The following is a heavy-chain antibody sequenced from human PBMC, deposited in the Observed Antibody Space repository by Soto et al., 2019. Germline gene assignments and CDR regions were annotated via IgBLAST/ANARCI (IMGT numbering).Heavy chain of an antibody. V-gene: IGHV3-30*18. Sequence: PGGSLRLSCAASGFIFSSYGMHWVRQAPGKGLEWVAVISYDGSNTNYADSVKGRFTISRDNSKNTLYLHINSLRVEDTAVYYCAKEQSRQWLVHSQNYYYYGMAIWGQGTTVTVSS. CDR3: AKEQSRQWLVHSQNYYYYGMAI. CDR2: ISYDGSNT. J-gene: IGHJ6*02. CDR1: GFIFSSYG. D-gene: IGHD6-19*01.